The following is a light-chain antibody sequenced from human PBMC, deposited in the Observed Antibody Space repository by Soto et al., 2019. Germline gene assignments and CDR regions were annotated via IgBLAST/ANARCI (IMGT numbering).Light chain of an antibody. CDR3: QQYHYWPYT. CDR2: AAS. CDR1: QSVSSN. V-gene: IGKV3-15*01. J-gene: IGKJ2*01. Sequence: EIVMTQSPATLSVSPGERATLSCRASQSVSSNLAWYQQKPGQAPRLLIYAASTRATGIPGSFSGSGFGTEFTLTISSLQSEDFAVYYCQQYHYWPYTFGQGTKLEIK.